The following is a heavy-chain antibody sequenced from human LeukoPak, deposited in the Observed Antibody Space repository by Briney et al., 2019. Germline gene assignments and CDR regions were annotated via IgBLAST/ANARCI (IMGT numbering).Heavy chain of an antibody. D-gene: IGHD3-10*01. V-gene: IGHV4-59*01. Sequence: PSETRSLTCSVSGGSINSGYWSWIRQPPGKGLEWIGYIYYSGSTNYNPSLKSRVTISVDTSKNQFSLKLSSVTAADTAVYYCARYKYSYGSGSYPEYYFDYWGQGTLVTVSS. J-gene: IGHJ4*02. CDR2: IYYSGST. CDR3: ARYKYSYGSGSYPEYYFDY. CDR1: GGSINSGY.